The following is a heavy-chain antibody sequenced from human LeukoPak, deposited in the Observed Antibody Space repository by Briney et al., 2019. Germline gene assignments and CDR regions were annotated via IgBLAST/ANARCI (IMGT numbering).Heavy chain of an antibody. Sequence: PSETLSLTCTVSGGSITSGDYHWPWIRQYPGKGLEWIGKIYYTGSAYYNPSLRSRVTISVDTSRNQFSLRLNSVTAADTAVYSCARRGQDTPTVYYNYFNHWGQGILVTVSS. CDR1: GGSITSGDYH. J-gene: IGHJ4*02. D-gene: IGHD5-18*01. V-gene: IGHV4-31*03. CDR2: IYYTGSA. CDR3: ARRGQDTPTVYYNYFNH.